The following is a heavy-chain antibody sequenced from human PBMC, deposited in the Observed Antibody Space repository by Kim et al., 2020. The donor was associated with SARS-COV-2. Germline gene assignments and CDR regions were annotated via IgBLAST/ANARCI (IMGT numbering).Heavy chain of an antibody. CDR2: IWYDGSNK. V-gene: IGHV3-33*01. CDR1: GFTFSSYG. CDR3: ARSIKAQKLELTLIVGY. D-gene: IGHD1-7*01. Sequence: GGSLRLSCAASGFTFSSYGMHWVRQAPGKGLEWVAVIWYDGSNKYYADSVKGRFTISRDNSKNTLYLQMNSLRAEDTAVYYCARSIKAQKLELTLIVGYWGQRTLVTLSS. J-gene: IGHJ4*02.